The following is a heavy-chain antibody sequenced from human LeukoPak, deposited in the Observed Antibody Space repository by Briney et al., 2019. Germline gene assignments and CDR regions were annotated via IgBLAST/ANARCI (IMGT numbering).Heavy chain of an antibody. CDR1: GGSFSGYY. D-gene: IGHD3-10*01. V-gene: IGHV4-34*01. Sequence: PSETLSLTCAVYGGSFSGYYWSWIRQPPGKGLEWIGEINHSGSTNYNPSLKSRVTISVDTSKNQFSLKLSSVTAADTAVYYCAGQYYYGSGSLDYWGQGTLVTVSS. J-gene: IGHJ4*02. CDR3: AGQYYYGSGSLDY. CDR2: INHSGST.